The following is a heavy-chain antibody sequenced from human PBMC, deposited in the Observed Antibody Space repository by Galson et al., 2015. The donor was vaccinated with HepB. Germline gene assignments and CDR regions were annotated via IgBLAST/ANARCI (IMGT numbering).Heavy chain of an antibody. Sequence: SVKVSCKASGYTFTSYHMHWVRQAPGQGLEWMGIINPSGGSTTYAQKFQGRVTMTRDTSTTTVYMEVTSLRSEDTAVYYCARDLTGSHDYWGQGTLVTVSS. D-gene: IGHD7-27*01. V-gene: IGHV1-46*01. CDR1: GYTFTSYH. J-gene: IGHJ4*02. CDR2: INPSGGST. CDR3: ARDLTGSHDY.